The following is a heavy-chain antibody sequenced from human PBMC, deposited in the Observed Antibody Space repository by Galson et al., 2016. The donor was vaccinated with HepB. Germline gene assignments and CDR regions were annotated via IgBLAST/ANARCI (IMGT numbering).Heavy chain of an antibody. CDR3: LGFGY. CDR2: IKEDGSET. V-gene: IGHV3-7*01. J-gene: IGHJ4*02. CDR1: GFSFSTYW. Sequence: SLRLSCAASGFSFSTYWVAWVRQAPGKGLEWVANIKEDGSETFYADSVKGRFSISRGNAKNSVYLQMNSLRAEDTAVYYCLGFGYWGQGTLVTVSS. D-gene: IGHD3-10*01.